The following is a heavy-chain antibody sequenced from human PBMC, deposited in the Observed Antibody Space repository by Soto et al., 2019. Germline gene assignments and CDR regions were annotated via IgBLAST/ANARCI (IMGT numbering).Heavy chain of an antibody. CDR3: ARNSRGYICGYYFDS. CDR2: IYYSGTT. D-gene: IGHD5-18*01. Sequence: SETLSLTCTVSGASVNNGSYYWSWIRQSPGKGLEWIGYIYYSGTTTYNPSLKSRFTISVDTSKNQLFLKVKSVTAADMAVYYCARNSRGYICGYYFDSWGQGTQVTVSS. CDR1: GASVNNGSYY. V-gene: IGHV4-61*01. J-gene: IGHJ4*02.